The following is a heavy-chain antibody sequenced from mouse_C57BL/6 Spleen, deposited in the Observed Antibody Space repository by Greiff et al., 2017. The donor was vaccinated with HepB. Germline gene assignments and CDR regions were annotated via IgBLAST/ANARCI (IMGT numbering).Heavy chain of an antibody. J-gene: IGHJ3*01. CDR2: INPSSGYT. V-gene: IGHV1-4*01. Sequence: QVHVKQSGAELARPGASVKMSCKASGYTFTSYTMHWVKQRPGQGLEWIGYINPSSGYTKYNQKFKDKATLTADKSSSTAYMQLSSLTSEDSAVYHCARDYSNPFAYWGQGTLVTVSA. CDR3: ARDYSNPFAY. CDR1: GYTFTSYT. D-gene: IGHD2-5*01.